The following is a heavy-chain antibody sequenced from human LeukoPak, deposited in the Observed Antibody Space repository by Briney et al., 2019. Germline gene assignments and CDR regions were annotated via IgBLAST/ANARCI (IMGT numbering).Heavy chain of an antibody. CDR1: GFTFSSYA. CDR2: ISGSGSST. V-gene: IGHV3-23*01. J-gene: IGHJ6*02. D-gene: IGHD2-21*01. Sequence: GGSLRLSCAASGFTFSSYAMHWVRQAPGKGLEWVSVISGSGSSTYYADSVEGRFTISRDSSENTLNLQMNSLRAEDTAVYYCTKTNEIFPGYYYGMDVWGQGTTVTVSS. CDR3: TKTNEIFPGYYYGMDV.